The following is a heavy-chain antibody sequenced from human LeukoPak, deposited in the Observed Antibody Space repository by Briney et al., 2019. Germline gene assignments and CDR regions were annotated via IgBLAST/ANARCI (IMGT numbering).Heavy chain of an antibody. Sequence: GGSLRLSCAAALFTFSSYWMNWVRQAPGKGLEWVANIKRDGNEKNYVDSVRGRFSISRDNAKNSLYLQMDSLRAEDTAVYYCAKEGARPIITYNSWGQGALVTVSS. V-gene: IGHV3-7*01. CDR1: LFTFSSYW. D-gene: IGHD3-10*01. CDR3: AKEGARPIITYNS. J-gene: IGHJ4*02. CDR2: IKRDGNEK.